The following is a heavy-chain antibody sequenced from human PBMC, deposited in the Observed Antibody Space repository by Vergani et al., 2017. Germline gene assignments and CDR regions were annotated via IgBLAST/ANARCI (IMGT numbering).Heavy chain of an antibody. V-gene: IGHV4-34*01. CDR3: ARLAPYYYDSSGYYAFDI. CDR2: INHSGST. CDR1: GGSFSGYY. J-gene: IGHJ3*02. D-gene: IGHD3-22*01. Sequence: QVQLQQWGAGLLKPSETLSLTCAVYGGSFSGYYWSWIRQPPGKGLEWIGEINHSGSTNYNPSLKSRVTRSVDTSKNQFSLKLSSVTAADTAVYYWARLAPYYYDSSGYYAFDIWGQGTMVTVSS.